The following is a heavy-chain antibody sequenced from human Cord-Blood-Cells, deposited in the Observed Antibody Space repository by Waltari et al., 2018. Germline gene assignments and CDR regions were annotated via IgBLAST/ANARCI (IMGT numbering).Heavy chain of an antibody. Sequence: ELPLVGSGGGLVKPGGSLRLDCEASGFPFSRAWMSWVRAAPGKGLAWVGRIKSKTDGGTTDYAAPVKGRFTISRDDSKNTLYLQMNSLKTEDTAVYYCTTYFSSGSYYFDYWGQGTLVTVSS. V-gene: IGHV3-15*01. J-gene: IGHJ4*02. CDR1: GFPFSRAW. CDR3: TTYFSSGSYYFDY. CDR2: IKSKTDGGTT. D-gene: IGHD1-26*01.